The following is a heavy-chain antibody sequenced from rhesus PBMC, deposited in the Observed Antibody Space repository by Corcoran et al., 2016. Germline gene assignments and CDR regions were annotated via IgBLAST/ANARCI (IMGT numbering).Heavy chain of an antibody. Sequence: EVQLVESGAALVQPGGSLRLSCAASGFTLSNSWMSWVRQAPGKGLEWVARIKGKPDGETADYAASVKGRFTISRDDSKNTLYLQMNSLKTEDTAVYYCARDRHSSWSFGDYWGQGVLVTVSS. CDR3: ARDRHSSWSFGDY. CDR2: IKGKPDGETA. D-gene: IGHD6-13*01. V-gene: IGHV3-30*02. J-gene: IGHJ4*01. CDR1: GFTLSNSW.